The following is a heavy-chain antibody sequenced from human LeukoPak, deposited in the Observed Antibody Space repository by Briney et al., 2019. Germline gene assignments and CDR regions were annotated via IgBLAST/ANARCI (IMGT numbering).Heavy chain of an antibody. CDR1: GYTLTELS. Sequence: ASVKVSCKVSGYTLTELSIHWVRQAPGKGLEWMGGFDPEDGETIYAQKFQGRVTMTEDTSTDTAYMELSSLRSEDTAVYYCATGLSGNTYYYDSTAGDWFDPWGQGTLVTVSS. CDR2: FDPEDGET. D-gene: IGHD3-22*01. J-gene: IGHJ5*02. CDR3: ATGLSGNTYYYDSTAGDWFDP. V-gene: IGHV1-24*01.